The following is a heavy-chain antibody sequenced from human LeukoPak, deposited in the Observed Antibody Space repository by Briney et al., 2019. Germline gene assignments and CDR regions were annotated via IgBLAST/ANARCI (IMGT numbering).Heavy chain of an antibody. D-gene: IGHD1-14*01. CDR1: GFIVSSNY. CDR2: IYSGGGT. V-gene: IGHV3-53*01. CDR3: VRDTGL. Sequence: GGSLRLSCAASGFIVSSNYMSWVRQAPGKGPEWVSVIYSGGGTYYADSVKGRFTISRDNSKNTVYLQMNNVRAGDTAVYYCVRDTGLWGQGTLVTVSS. J-gene: IGHJ4*02.